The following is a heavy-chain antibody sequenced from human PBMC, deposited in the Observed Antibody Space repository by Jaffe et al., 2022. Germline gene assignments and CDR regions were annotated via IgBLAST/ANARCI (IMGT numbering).Heavy chain of an antibody. CDR3: ARGGYGDYFARPPEGY. Sequence: EVQLVESGGGLVQPGGSLRLSCAASGFTFSSYSMNWVRQAPGKGLEWVSYISSSSSTIYYADSVKGRFTISRDNAKNSLYLQMNSLRAEDTAVYYCARGGYGDYFARPPEGYWGQGTLVTVSS. V-gene: IGHV3-48*01. J-gene: IGHJ4*02. CDR1: GFTFSSYS. CDR2: ISSSSSTI. D-gene: IGHD4-17*01.